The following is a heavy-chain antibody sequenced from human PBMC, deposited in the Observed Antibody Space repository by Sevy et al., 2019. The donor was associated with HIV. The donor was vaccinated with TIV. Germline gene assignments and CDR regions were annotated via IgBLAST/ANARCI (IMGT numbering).Heavy chain of an antibody. CDR3: ARGGILYFGAIDN. Sequence: GGSLRLSCAASGFNFASYWMHWVRQSPGQGLLWVSRINSDGTTTKYADSVRGRFTMSRDNAKSTLFLQINSLRPEDTAVYYCARGGILYFGAIDNWGQGTLVTVSS. D-gene: IGHD3-16*01. CDR1: GFNFASYW. CDR2: INSDGTTT. J-gene: IGHJ4*02. V-gene: IGHV3-74*01.